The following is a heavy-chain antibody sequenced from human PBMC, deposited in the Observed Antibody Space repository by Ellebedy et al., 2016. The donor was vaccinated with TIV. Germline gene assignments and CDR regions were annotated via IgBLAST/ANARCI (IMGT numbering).Heavy chain of an antibody. J-gene: IGHJ4*02. D-gene: IGHD3-22*01. CDR2: IKQHGSEK. Sequence: GESLKISCTASGFTFSYYWMSWVRQAPGKGLEWVANIKQHGSEKYYVDSVKGRFTISRDDAKNSLYLQMNSLRAEDTTVYYCTRDTHLYYYDNSGYYFDYWGQGTLVTVSS. V-gene: IGHV3-7*01. CDR3: TRDTHLYYYDNSGYYFDY. CDR1: GFTFSYYW.